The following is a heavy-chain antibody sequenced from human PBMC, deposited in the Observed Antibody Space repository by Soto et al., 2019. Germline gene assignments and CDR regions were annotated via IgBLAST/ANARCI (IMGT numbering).Heavy chain of an antibody. Sequence: SVKVSCKASGGTFSSYAISWVRQAPGQGLEWMGGIIPIFGTANYAQKFQGRVTITADESTSTAYMELSSLRSEDTAVYYCAGMHDYGDYIFHYGGQGTLVTVPS. CDR1: GGTFSSYA. V-gene: IGHV1-69*13. D-gene: IGHD4-17*01. J-gene: IGHJ4*02. CDR3: AGMHDYGDYIFHY. CDR2: IIPIFGTA.